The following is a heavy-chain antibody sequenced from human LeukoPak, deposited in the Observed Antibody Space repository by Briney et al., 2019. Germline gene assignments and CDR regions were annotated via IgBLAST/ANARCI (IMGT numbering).Heavy chain of an antibody. CDR3: ARPQLLWSGEPHGAFDI. CDR1: GGSISSSNW. V-gene: IGHV4-4*02. CDR2: IYHSGST. J-gene: IGHJ3*02. Sequence: PSETLSLTCAVSGGSISSSNWWSWVRQPPGKGLEWIGEIYHSGSTNYNPSLKSRVTISVDKSKNQFSLKLSSVTAADTAVYYCARPQLLWSGEPHGAFDIWGQGTMVTVSS. D-gene: IGHD3-10*01.